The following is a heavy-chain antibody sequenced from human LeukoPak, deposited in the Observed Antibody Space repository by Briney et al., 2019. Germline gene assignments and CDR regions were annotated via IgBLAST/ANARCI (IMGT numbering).Heavy chain of an antibody. V-gene: IGHV4-38-2*01. J-gene: IGHJ4*02. CDR2: IYHSGST. Sequence: SETLSLTCAVSGYSISSGYYWGWIRQPPGKGLEWIRSIYHSGSTYYNPSLKSRVTISVDTSKNQFSLKLSSVTAADTAVYYCARLTTPFDYWGQGTLVTVSS. CDR3: ARLTTPFDY. CDR1: GYSISSGYY. D-gene: IGHD4/OR15-4a*01.